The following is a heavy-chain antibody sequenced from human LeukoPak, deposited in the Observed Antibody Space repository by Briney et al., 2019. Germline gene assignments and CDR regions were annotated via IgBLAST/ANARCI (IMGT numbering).Heavy chain of an antibody. CDR3: AKDASITMIVVVIDPFDY. CDR1: GFTFSSYA. CDR2: ISGSGGST. V-gene: IGHV3-23*01. D-gene: IGHD3-22*01. Sequence: GGSLRLSCAASGFTFSSYAMSWVCQAPGKGLEWVSAISGSGGSTYYADSVKGRFTISRDNSKNTLYLQMNSLRAEDTAVYYCAKDASITMIVVVIDPFDYWGQGTLVTVSS. J-gene: IGHJ4*02.